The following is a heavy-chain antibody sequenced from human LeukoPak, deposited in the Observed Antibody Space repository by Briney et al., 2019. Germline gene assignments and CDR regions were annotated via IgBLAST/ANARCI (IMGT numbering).Heavy chain of an antibody. J-gene: IGHJ4*02. Sequence: SETLSLTCTVSGGSISSSSYYWGWIRQPPGKGLEWIGSIYYSGSTYYNPSLKSRVTISVDTSKNQFSLKLSSVTAADTAVYYCARSPFVAAAFFDYWGQGTLVTVSS. CDR3: ARSPFVAAAFFDY. CDR2: IYYSGST. D-gene: IGHD6-13*01. CDR1: GGSISSSSYY. V-gene: IGHV4-39*07.